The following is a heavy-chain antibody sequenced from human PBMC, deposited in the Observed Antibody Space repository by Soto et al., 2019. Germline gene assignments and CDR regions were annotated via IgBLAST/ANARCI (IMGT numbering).Heavy chain of an antibody. Sequence: TETPSLTCAISGGSISSYYWSWIRQPPGKGLEWIGYIYYSGSTNYNPSLKSRVTISVDTSKNQFSLKLSSVTAADTAVYYCARYWYYFDYWGQGTLVTVSS. CDR2: IYYSGST. V-gene: IGHV4-59*01. D-gene: IGHD2-8*02. CDR1: GGSISSYY. CDR3: ARYWYYFDY. J-gene: IGHJ4*02.